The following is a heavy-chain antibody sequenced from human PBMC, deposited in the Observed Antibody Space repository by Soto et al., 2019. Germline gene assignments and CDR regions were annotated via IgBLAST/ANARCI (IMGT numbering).Heavy chain of an antibody. CDR3: ATVVVVAAAYYYYGMDV. Sequence: QVQLVQSGAEVKKPGSSVKVSCKASGGTFSSYPISWVRQAPGQGLEWMGRIIPILGIANYAQKFQGRVTITADKSTSTAYMELSSLRSEDTAVYYCATVVVVAAAYYYYGMDVWGQGTTVTVSS. CDR2: IIPILGIA. CDR1: GGTFSSYP. D-gene: IGHD2-15*01. V-gene: IGHV1-69*02. J-gene: IGHJ6*02.